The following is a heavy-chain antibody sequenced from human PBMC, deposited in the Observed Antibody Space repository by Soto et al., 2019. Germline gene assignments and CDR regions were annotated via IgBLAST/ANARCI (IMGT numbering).Heavy chain of an antibody. J-gene: IGHJ4*02. D-gene: IGHD2-2*01. CDR3: ATTLSEEYQLLWAQHFQPFDY. CDR2: ISGSGGST. CDR1: GFTFSSYA. V-gene: IGHV3-23*01. Sequence: GGSLRLSCAASGFTFSSYAMSWVRQAPGKGLEWVSAISGSGGSTYYADSVKGRFTISRDNSKNTLYLQMNSLRAEDTAVYYCATTLSEEYQLLWAQHFQPFDYWGQGTLVTVSS.